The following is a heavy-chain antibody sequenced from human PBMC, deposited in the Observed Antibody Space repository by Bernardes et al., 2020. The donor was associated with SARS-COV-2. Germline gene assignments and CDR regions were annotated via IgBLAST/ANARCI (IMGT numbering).Heavy chain of an antibody. V-gene: IGHV3-74*01. Sequence: GGSLGLSCAASGFTFRSYWMHWVRQAPGKGLVWVSRINSDGSSTSYADSVKGRFTISRDNAKNTLYLQMNSLRAEDTAVYYCAREMGYSYGYYYYYGMDVWGQGTTVTVSS. D-gene: IGHD5-18*01. CDR1: GFTFRSYW. CDR2: INSDGSST. J-gene: IGHJ6*02. CDR3: AREMGYSYGYYYYYGMDV.